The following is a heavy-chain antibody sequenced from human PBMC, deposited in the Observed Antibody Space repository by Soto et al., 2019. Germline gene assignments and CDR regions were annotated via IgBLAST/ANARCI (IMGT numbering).Heavy chain of an antibody. CDR3: AKLSSERHTGY. Sequence: PGGSLRLSCAPSGFTFSNYAMIWVRQAPGKGLEWVSAISGDGGGTYYADSVKGRFTISRDNSRNTLYLQMNNLRAEDTAIYYCAKLSSERHTGYWGQGTLVTVSS. V-gene: IGHV3-23*01. CDR2: ISGDGGGT. D-gene: IGHD3-22*01. CDR1: GFTFSNYA. J-gene: IGHJ4*02.